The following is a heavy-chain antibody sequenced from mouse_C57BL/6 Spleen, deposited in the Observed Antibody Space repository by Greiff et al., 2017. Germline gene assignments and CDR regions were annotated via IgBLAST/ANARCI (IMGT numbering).Heavy chain of an antibody. Sequence: EVMLVESGGGLVKPGGSLKLSCAASGFTFSSYAMSWVRQTPDKRLEWVATISDGGSYTYYPDNVKGRFTISRDNAKHTLYLQMSHLKSEDTAMYYCARDRGLQYLFDYWGQGTTLTVSS. CDR2: ISDGGSYT. V-gene: IGHV5-4*01. CDR3: ARDRGLQYLFDY. CDR1: GFTFSSYA. D-gene: IGHD5-1*01. J-gene: IGHJ2*01.